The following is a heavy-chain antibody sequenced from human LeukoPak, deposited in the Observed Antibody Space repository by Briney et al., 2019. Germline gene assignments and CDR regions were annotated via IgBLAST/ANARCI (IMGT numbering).Heavy chain of an antibody. D-gene: IGHD1-26*01. CDR3: AKGGKWDVTPFDY. CDR2: ISGGGGST. V-gene: IGHV3-23*01. Sequence: GGSLRLSCGASGFTFTSYSMNWVRQAPGKGLEWVSTISGGGGSTYYADSVKGRFTISRDNSKNTLYLQVNGLRAEDTAVYYCAKGGKWDVTPFDYWGQGTLVTVSS. CDR1: GFTFTSYS. J-gene: IGHJ4*02.